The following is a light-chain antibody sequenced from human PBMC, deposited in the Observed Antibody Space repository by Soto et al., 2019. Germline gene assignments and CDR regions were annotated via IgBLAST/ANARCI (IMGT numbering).Light chain of an antibody. CDR2: GVA. Sequence: QSVLTQPASVCGSPGQSITISCTGTSSDIGTYDLASWYQQHPGKVPKLMIYGVAKRPSGVSNRFSGSKSGNTASLTISGLQAEDEADYYCCTHAGSITFMILGGGTKVTVL. V-gene: IGLV2-23*02. CDR1: SSDIGTYDL. J-gene: IGLJ2*01. CDR3: CTHAGSITFMI.